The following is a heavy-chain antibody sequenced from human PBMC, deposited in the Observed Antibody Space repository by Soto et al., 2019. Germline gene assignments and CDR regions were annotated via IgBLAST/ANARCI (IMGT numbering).Heavy chain of an antibody. V-gene: IGHV4-59*08. J-gene: IGHJ6*02. Sequence: QVQLQESGPGLVKPSETLSLSCTVSGGSISSYYWSWFWQSPGKRMEWIGYVHHSWGSSYNPSLQSRLGLSLDTSKSQFSLKVTSVTATDTAVYYCARQGFGPLPGLVDVWGQGTTVTVSS. CDR2: VHHSWGS. D-gene: IGHD3-10*01. CDR3: ARQGFGPLPGLVDV. CDR1: GGSISSYY.